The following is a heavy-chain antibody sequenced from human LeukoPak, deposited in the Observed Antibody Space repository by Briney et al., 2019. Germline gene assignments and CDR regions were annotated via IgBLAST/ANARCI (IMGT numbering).Heavy chain of an antibody. D-gene: IGHD6-13*01. CDR2: IYTSGST. V-gene: IGHV4-4*07. Sequence: SETLSLTCTVSGGSISSYYWSWIRQPAGKGLEWIGRIYTSGSTNYNPSLKSRVTMSVDTSKNQFSLKLSSVTTADTAVYYCARDRGTSSSWYSYYYYGMDVWGQGTTVTVSS. CDR1: GGSISSYY. CDR3: ARDRGTSSSWYSYYYYGMDV. J-gene: IGHJ6*02.